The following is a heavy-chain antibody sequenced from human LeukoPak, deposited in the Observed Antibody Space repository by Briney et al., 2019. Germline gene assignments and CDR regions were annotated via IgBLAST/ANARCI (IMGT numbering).Heavy chain of an antibody. Sequence: PGGSLRLSCVASGFTVSSNSNSWVRQAPGKGLEWVSIIYNSGTTYYADSVKGRFTISRDNSKNTLYLQMNSLGPEDTAVYYCARGQYGGNSVFDYWGQGTLVTVSS. CDR2: IYNSGTT. CDR1: GFTVSSNS. V-gene: IGHV3-66*02. CDR3: ARGQYGGNSVFDY. J-gene: IGHJ4*02. D-gene: IGHD4-23*01.